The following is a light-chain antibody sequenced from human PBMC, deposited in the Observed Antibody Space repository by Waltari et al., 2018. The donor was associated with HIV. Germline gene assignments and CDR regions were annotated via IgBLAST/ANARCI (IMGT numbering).Light chain of an antibody. J-gene: IGLJ3*02. CDR3: YSTDSSVDHRGV. V-gene: IGLV3-10*01. CDR2: DDT. CDR1: ALPKKY. Sequence: SYELTQPPSVSVSPGQTARITCSGDALPKKYAYWYQQRSGQAPVLVIYDDTKRPSGIPEGCSGSSSGTMATLTITGAQVEDEADYYCYSTDSSVDHRGVFGGGTKVTVL.